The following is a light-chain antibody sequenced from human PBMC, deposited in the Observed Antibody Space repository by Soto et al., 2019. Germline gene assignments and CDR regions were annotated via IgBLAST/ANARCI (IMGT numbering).Light chain of an antibody. CDR2: AAS. CDR1: QSISSY. CDR3: QQSYSTPQLT. V-gene: IGKV1-39*01. J-gene: IGKJ4*01. Sequence: DIQMTQSPSSLSASVGERVTITCRASQSISSYLNWYQQKPGKAPKVLIYAASSLQSGVPSRFSGSGSGTDFTLTISSLQPEDFATYYCQQSYSTPQLTFGGGTKVEIK.